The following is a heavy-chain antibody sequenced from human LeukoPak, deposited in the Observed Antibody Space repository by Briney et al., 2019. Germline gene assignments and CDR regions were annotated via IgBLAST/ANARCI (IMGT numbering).Heavy chain of an antibody. CDR1: GYTFTGYY. CDR2: INPNSGGT. Sequence: ASVKVSCKASGYTFTGYYVHWVRQAPGQGLEWMGRINPNSGGTNYAQKFQGRVTMTRDTSISTAYMELSRLRSDDTAVYYCARDAPLTYYYDSSGYYYEDYWGQGTLVTVSS. V-gene: IGHV1-2*06. J-gene: IGHJ4*02. CDR3: ARDAPLTYYYDSSGYYYEDY. D-gene: IGHD3-22*01.